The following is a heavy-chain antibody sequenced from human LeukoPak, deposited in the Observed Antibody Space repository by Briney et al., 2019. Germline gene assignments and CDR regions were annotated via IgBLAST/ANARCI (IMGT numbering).Heavy chain of an antibody. CDR3: ARDRSGWYYFDY. Sequence: PGGSLRLSCAASGFTFSSFAMNWVRQAPGKGLEGVSYISSSGSTIYYADFVKGRFTISRDNAKNSLFLQMNSLRAEDTAIYYCARDRSGWYYFDYWGQGSLVTVSS. CDR1: GFTFSSFA. V-gene: IGHV3-48*03. J-gene: IGHJ4*02. CDR2: ISSSGSTI. D-gene: IGHD6-19*01.